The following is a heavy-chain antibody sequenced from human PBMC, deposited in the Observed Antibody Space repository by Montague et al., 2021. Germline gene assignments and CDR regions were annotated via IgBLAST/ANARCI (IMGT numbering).Heavy chain of an antibody. Sequence: SETLSLTCTASGGSISSSSYYWGWIRQPPGKGLEWIGSIYYSGSTYYNPSLKSRVTISVDTSKNQFSLKLSSVTAADTAVYYCASSSWGRWLQSYFDYWGQGTLVTVSS. CDR2: IYYSGST. D-gene: IGHD5-24*01. V-gene: IGHV4-39*01. J-gene: IGHJ4*02. CDR1: GGSISSSSYY. CDR3: ASSSWGRWLQSYFDY.